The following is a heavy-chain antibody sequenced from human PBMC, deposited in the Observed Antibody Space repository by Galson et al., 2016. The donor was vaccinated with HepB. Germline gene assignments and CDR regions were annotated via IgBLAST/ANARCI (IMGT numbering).Heavy chain of an antibody. Sequence: SVKVSCKASGGTFSDYAISWVRQAPGQGLEWMGGIIPMFGTANYAQKFQGRLTITADESAGTAYMQLSSLRSEDTAVYFCARGPLTVAAYDSWGQGTLVTVSS. CDR2: IIPMFGTA. J-gene: IGHJ4*02. D-gene: IGHD6-19*01. CDR3: ARGPLTVAAYDS. V-gene: IGHV1-69*13. CDR1: GGTFSDYA.